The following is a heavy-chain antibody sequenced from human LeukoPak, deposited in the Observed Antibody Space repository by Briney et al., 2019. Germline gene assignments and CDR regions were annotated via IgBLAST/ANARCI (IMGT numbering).Heavy chain of an antibody. CDR1: GYTLTELS. D-gene: IGHD3-22*01. Sequence: GASVKVFCKVSGYTLTELSMHWVRQAPGKGLEWMGGFDPEDGETIYAQKFQGRVTITADESTSTAYMELSSLRSEDTAVYYCAAKNYPSSGRDYWGQGTLVTVSS. CDR2: FDPEDGET. CDR3: AAKNYPSSGRDY. J-gene: IGHJ4*02. V-gene: IGHV1-24*01.